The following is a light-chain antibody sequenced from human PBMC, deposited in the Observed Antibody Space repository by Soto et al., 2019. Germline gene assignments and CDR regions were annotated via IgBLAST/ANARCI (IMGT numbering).Light chain of an antibody. J-gene: IGLJ3*02. CDR1: SSDVGGYNY. CDR2: EVS. V-gene: IGLV2-14*01. Sequence: QSALTQPASVSGSPGQSITISCTGTSSDVGGYNYVSWYQQHPDKAPKLMIYEVSNRPSGVSNRFSGSKSGNTASLTISGLQAEDEADYYCSSYTSSSTLDWVFGGGTKVTVL. CDR3: SSYTSSSTLDWV.